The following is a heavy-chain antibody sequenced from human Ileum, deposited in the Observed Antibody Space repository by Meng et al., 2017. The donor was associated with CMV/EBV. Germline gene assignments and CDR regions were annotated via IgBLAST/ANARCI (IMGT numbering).Heavy chain of an antibody. CDR2: IYASGST. J-gene: IGHJ4*02. V-gene: IGHV3-66*01. CDR1: GVIVSTTD. Sequence: APLVGYGVGLVHAGVSLRFSCEAAGVIVSTTDMTWVRQAPGKWLEWVSVIYASGSTFYADSVKGRFTISRDNSENTLFLQMSSLRVEDTAVYYCVGVGAPGGQGTLVTVSS. CDR3: VGVGAP. D-gene: IGHD1-26*01.